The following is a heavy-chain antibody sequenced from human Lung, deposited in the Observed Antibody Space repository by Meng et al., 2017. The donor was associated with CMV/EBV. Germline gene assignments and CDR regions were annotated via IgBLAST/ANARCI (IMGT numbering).Heavy chain of an antibody. V-gene: IGHV1-2*02. J-gene: IGHJ5*02. CDR3: ARDHDVDTDMVVGGFDP. Sequence: ASXXVSXKASGYTFTGYYMHWVRQAPGQGLEWMGWINPNSGGTNYAQKFQGRVTMTRDTSISTAYMELSRLRSDDTAVYYCARDHDVDTDMVVGGFDPWGQGXLVTVSS. CDR1: GYTFTGYY. D-gene: IGHD5-18*01. CDR2: INPNSGGT.